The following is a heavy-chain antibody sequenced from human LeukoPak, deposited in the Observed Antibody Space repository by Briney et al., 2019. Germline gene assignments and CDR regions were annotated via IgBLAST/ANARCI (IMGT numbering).Heavy chain of an antibody. CDR3: ARQGRGSYRRDFDY. CDR1: GYSFTSNW. V-gene: IGHV5-10-1*01. J-gene: IGHJ4*02. CDR2: IDPSDSHI. D-gene: IGHD1-26*01. Sequence: GESLRISCDGSGYSFTSNWISWVRQMPGKGLEGMGRIDPSDSHINYSPSFQGHVIISVDKAIGTAYLQWSSLRASDTPMYYCARQGRGSYRRDFDYWGQGTLVTVSS.